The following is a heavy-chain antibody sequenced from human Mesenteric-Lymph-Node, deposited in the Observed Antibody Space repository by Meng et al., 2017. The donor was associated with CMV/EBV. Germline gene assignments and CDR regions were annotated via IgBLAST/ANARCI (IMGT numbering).Heavy chain of an antibody. J-gene: IGHJ4*02. CDR2: IHHSGST. D-gene: IGHD2/OR15-2a*01. CDR1: GGSFSGYY. V-gene: IGHV4-34*01. CDR3: ARGRIDRTDY. Sequence: SETLSLTCALYGGSFSGYYWSWIRRPPGKGLEWIGEIHHSGSTHYNPSLKSRVTMSLDTSKNQFSLKLSSVTAADTAVYYCARGRIDRTDYWGQGTRVTVSS.